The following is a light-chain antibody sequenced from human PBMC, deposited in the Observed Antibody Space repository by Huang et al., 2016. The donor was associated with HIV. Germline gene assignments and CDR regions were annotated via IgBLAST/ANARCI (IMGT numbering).Light chain of an antibody. CDR2: GAS. V-gene: IGKV3-15*01. J-gene: IGKJ2*01. Sequence: EIVMTQSPATLFVSPGERATLSCRASQSISSNLAWYQQKPGQAPRVLIYGASTRASGVPARFSGAGSGTEFTLTISSLQSEDLAVYYWQQYDQWPPGYTFGQGTKL. CDR1: QSISSN. CDR3: QQYDQWPPGYT.